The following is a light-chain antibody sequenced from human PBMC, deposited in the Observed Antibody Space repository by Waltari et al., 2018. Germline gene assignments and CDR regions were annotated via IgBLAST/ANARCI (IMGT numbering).Light chain of an antibody. V-gene: IGLV8-61*01. Sequence: QTVVTQEPSLSVSPGGTVTLTCALISGPFSSTSYFSWYKQSPGQTPRTLVYKTNYRSNGVHDRFSGSMLGSEAALTITGAQADDESHYYCLVYMGSGIWVFGGGTKLTV. CDR2: KTN. J-gene: IGLJ3*02. CDR1: SGPFSSTSY. CDR3: LVYMGSGIWV.